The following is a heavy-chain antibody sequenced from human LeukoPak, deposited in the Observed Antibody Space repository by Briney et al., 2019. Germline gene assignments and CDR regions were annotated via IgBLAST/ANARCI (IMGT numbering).Heavy chain of an antibody. J-gene: IGHJ5*02. CDR1: GYTFTSYG. D-gene: IGHD6-19*01. V-gene: IGHV1-2*02. CDR3: ARVGYSSGWYGWFDP. Sequence: ASVKVSCKASGYTFTSYGISWVRQAPGQGLEWMGWINPNSGGTNYAQKFQGRVTMTRDTSISTAYMELSRLRSDDTAVYYCARVGYSSGWYGWFDPWGQGTLVTVSS. CDR2: INPNSGGT.